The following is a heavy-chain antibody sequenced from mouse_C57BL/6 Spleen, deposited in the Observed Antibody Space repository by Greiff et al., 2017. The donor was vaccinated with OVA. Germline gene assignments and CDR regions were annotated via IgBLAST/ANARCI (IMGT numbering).Heavy chain of an antibody. J-gene: IGHJ3*01. V-gene: IGHV1-19*01. D-gene: IGHD4-1*02. CDR1: GYTFTDYY. Sequence: EVQLQQSGPVLVKPGASVKMSCKASGYTFTDYYMNWVKQSHGKSLEWIGVINPYNGGTSYNQKFKGKATLTVDKSSSTAYMELNSLTSEDSAVYYCARGGTTGTEEFAYWGQGTLVTVSA. CDR3: ARGGTTGTEEFAY. CDR2: INPYNGGT.